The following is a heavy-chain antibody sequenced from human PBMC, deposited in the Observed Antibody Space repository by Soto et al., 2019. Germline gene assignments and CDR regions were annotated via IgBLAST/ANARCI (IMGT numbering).Heavy chain of an antibody. V-gene: IGHV3-53*01. D-gene: IGHD2-15*01. Sequence: ESGGGLIQPGGSLRLSCAASGFTVSSNHMSWVRQAPGKGLEWVSVIYSGGNTYYADSVKGRFTISRDNSKNTVFVQMNSLRAEDTAVYYCARIPYCSGGSCYSGWYFDLWGRGILVTVSS. CDR3: ARIPYCSGGSCYSGWYFDL. J-gene: IGHJ2*01. CDR2: IYSGGNT. CDR1: GFTVSSNH.